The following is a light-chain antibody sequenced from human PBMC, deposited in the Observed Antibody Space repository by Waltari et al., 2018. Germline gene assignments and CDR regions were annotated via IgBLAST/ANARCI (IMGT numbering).Light chain of an antibody. CDR1: RSISNF. CDR2: DAS. J-gene: IGKJ1*01. V-gene: IGKV1-39*01. Sequence: DIQMTPSPSSLSASVGDRVPITCRASRSISNFLNWYQQKPGKAPNLLIYDASSLQSGVPSRFSGSGSGTDFALTITSLQPEDFATYYCQQSYSTPKTFGQGTKVEIK. CDR3: QQSYSTPKT.